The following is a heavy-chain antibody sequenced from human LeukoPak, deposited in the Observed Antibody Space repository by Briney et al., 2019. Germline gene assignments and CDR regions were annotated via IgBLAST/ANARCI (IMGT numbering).Heavy chain of an antibody. Sequence: SETLSLTCTVSGGSISSYYWSWIRQPPGKGLEWIGYIYYSGSTNYNPSLKSRVTISVDTSKNQFSLKLSSVTAADTAVYYCARDYYGPLNGGYFDYWGQGTLVTVSS. D-gene: IGHD4-17*01. CDR2: IYYSGST. V-gene: IGHV4-59*01. CDR1: GGSISSYY. J-gene: IGHJ4*02. CDR3: ARDYYGPLNGGYFDY.